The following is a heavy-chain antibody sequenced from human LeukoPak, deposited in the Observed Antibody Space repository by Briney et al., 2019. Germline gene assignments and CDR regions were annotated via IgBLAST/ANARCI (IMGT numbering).Heavy chain of an antibody. Sequence: ASVKVSCKASGYTFTGYYMHWVRQAPGQGLEWMGWINPNSGGTNYAQKFQGRVTMTRDTSISTAYMELSRLRSDDTAVYYCASSRPYYYDSSGLDYWGQGTLVTVSS. D-gene: IGHD3-22*01. CDR3: ASSRPYYYDSSGLDY. J-gene: IGHJ4*02. V-gene: IGHV1-2*02. CDR2: INPNSGGT. CDR1: GYTFTGYY.